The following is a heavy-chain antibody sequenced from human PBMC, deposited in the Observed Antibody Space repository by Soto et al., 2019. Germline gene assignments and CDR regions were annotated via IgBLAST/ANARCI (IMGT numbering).Heavy chain of an antibody. Sequence: PGGSLRLSCAASGFTFSSYAMHWVRQAPGKGPEWVAVISYDGSNKYYADSVKGRFTISRDNSKNTLYLQMNSLRAEDTAVYYCARDNQGLTHCGQGTLVTVYS. CDR2: ISYDGSNK. CDR3: ARDNQGLTH. V-gene: IGHV3-30-3*01. J-gene: IGHJ4*02. CDR1: GFTFSSYA.